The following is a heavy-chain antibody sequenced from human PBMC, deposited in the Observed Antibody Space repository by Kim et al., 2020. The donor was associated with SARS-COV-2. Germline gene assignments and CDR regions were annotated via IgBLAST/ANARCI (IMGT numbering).Heavy chain of an antibody. V-gene: IGHV3-48*02. Sequence: KGRFTISRDKAKNSLYLQMNSLRDEDTAVYYCARDPTYDFWSGYSRSFDYWGQGTLVTVSS. CDR3: ARDPTYDFWSGYSRSFDY. J-gene: IGHJ4*02. D-gene: IGHD3-3*01.